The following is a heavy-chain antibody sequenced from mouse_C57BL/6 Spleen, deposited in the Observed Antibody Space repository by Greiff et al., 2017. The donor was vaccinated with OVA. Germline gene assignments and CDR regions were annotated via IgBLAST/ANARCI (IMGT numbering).Heavy chain of an antibody. Sequence: VQLQQPGAELVMPGASVKLSCKASGYTFTSYWMHWVKQRPGQGLEWIGEIDPSDSYTNYNQKFKGKSTLTVDKSSSTAYMQLSSLTSEDSAVYYCARLDYYNKGSYFDYWGQGTTLTVSS. J-gene: IGHJ2*01. D-gene: IGHD2-5*01. V-gene: IGHV1-69*01. CDR1: GYTFTSYW. CDR3: ARLDYYNKGSYFDY. CDR2: IDPSDSYT.